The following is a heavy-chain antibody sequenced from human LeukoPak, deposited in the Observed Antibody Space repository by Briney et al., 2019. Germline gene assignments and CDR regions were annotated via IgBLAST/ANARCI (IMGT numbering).Heavy chain of an antibody. CDR3: AKTEDWYGDYSNY. CDR1: RFTFSSYA. V-gene: IGHV3-30-3*02. Sequence: PGGSLRLSCAASRFTFSSYAMHWVRQAPGKGLEWVAVISYDGSNKYYADSVKGRFTISRDNSKNTLYLQMNSLRAEDTAVYYCAKTEDWYGDYSNYWGQGTLVTVSS. J-gene: IGHJ4*02. D-gene: IGHD4-17*01. CDR2: ISYDGSNK.